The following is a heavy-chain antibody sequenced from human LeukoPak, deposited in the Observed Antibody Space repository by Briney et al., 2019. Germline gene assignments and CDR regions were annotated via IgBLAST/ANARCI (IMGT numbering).Heavy chain of an antibody. V-gene: IGHV4-4*07. Sequence: PSETLSLTCTVSGGSISSYYWSWIRQPAGKGLESIGHIYTSGSTNYNPSLKSRVTMSVDTSKNQFSLKLSSVTAADPAVYYCARHPYPRDYYGSGNLIRRTRGNFYFDYWGQGTLDTVSS. CDR3: ARHPYPRDYYGSGNLIRRTRGNFYFDY. CDR1: GGSISSYY. D-gene: IGHD3-10*01. J-gene: IGHJ4*02. CDR2: IYTSGST.